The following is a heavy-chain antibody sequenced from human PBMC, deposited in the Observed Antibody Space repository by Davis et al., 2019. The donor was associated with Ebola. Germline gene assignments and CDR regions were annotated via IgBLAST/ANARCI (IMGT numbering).Heavy chain of an antibody. CDR1: GFNFSGYA. CDR3: AKCPHYYDSEWFDP. Sequence: PGGSLRLSCIASGFNFSGYAMSWVRQAPGKGLEWVSSLSGSGGLTYYADSVKGRFTISRDNSKNMVYLQMNSLRVDDTAVYYCAKCPHYYDSEWFDPWGQGALVTVAS. J-gene: IGHJ5*02. D-gene: IGHD3-22*01. CDR2: LSGSGGLT. V-gene: IGHV3-23*01.